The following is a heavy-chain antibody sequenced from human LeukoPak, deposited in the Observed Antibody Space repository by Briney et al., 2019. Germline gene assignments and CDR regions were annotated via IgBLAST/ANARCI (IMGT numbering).Heavy chain of an antibody. CDR2: INYSGST. CDR1: GGSISSSSYY. Sequence: SETLSLTCTVSGGSISSSSYYWGWIRQPPGKGLEWIGNINYSGSTYYNPSLKSRVTISVDTSKNQFSLKLSSVTAADTAVYYCARGPAWVRGINYYGMDVWGQGTMVTVSS. D-gene: IGHD3-10*01. CDR3: ARGPAWVRGINYYGMDV. V-gene: IGHV4-39*07. J-gene: IGHJ6*02.